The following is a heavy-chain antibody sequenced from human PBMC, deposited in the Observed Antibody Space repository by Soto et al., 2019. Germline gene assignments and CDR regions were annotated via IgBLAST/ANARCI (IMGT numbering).Heavy chain of an antibody. Sequence: TSDTLSLTCTVSGGSISSYYWSWIRQPPGKGLEWIGYIYYSGSTNYNPSLKSRVTISVDTSKNQFSLKLSSVTAADTAVYYCRGYSYGWGVFDYWGQGTLVTVSS. CDR3: RGYSYGWGVFDY. CDR1: GGSISSYY. D-gene: IGHD5-18*01. J-gene: IGHJ4*02. V-gene: IGHV4-59*01. CDR2: IYYSGST.